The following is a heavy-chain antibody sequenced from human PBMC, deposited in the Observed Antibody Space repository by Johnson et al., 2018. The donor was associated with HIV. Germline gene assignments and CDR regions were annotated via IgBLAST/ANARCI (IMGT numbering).Heavy chain of an antibody. D-gene: IGHD3-22*01. J-gene: IGHJ3*02. V-gene: IGHV3-30-3*01. CDR2: ISYDGSNK. CDR1: GFTFSIYA. Sequence: VQPVEGGGAVVQPGSSVRLSCAAPGFTFSIYAMHWVRQAPGKGLEWVAVISYDGSNKYYADSVKGRFTISRDNSKNTLYLQMNSLRAEDTAVYYCAREAHYYDSSGLKRGAFDIWGQGTMVTVSS. CDR3: AREAHYYDSSGLKRGAFDI.